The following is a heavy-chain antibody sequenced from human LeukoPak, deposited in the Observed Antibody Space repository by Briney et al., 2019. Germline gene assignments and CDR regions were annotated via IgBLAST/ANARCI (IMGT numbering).Heavy chain of an antibody. CDR1: GGSISSYY. CDR2: IYTSGST. D-gene: IGHD3-22*01. J-gene: IGHJ3*02. CDR3: AAANYYDSSGYYSTTDAFDI. Sequence: SETLSLTCTVSGGSISSYYWSWIRQPARKGLEWIGRIYTSGSTHYNPSLKSRVTMSVDTSKNQFSLKLSSVTAADTAVYYCAAANYYDSSGYYSTTDAFDIWGQGTMVTVSS. V-gene: IGHV4-4*07.